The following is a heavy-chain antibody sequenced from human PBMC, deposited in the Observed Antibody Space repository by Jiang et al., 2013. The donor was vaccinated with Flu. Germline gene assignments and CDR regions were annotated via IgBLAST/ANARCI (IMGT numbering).Heavy chain of an antibody. CDR2: INPGDGGT. J-gene: IGHJ5*02. CDR3: TRGLSYGDYNALPAS. Sequence: SGAEVKKPGASVRVSCRTSGYTFFAYAMHWVRQAPGQRLEWMGWINPGDGGTRFSQKFQGRVTISRNTSASTAYMELSDLTSKDTAVYYCTRGLSYGDYNALPASWGQGTLVTVSS. D-gene: IGHD4-17*01. V-gene: IGHV1-3*01. CDR1: GYTFFAYA.